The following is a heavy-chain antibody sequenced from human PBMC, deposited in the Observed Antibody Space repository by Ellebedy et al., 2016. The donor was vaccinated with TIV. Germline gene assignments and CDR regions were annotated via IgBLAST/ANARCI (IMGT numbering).Heavy chain of an antibody. CDR1: GFRFRSYW. D-gene: IGHD4-17*01. CDR2: INRGGSER. CDR3: ATDGSYGDYLSPAHAFEI. V-gene: IGHV3-7*01. Sequence: GGSLRLSCGTSGFRFRSYWMTWVRQAPGKGLEWVANINRGGSERHYVDSVKGRFTISNDNAKNSLYLEMNSLRAEDTAVYYCATDGSYGDYLSPAHAFEIWGQGTMVAVSS. J-gene: IGHJ3*02.